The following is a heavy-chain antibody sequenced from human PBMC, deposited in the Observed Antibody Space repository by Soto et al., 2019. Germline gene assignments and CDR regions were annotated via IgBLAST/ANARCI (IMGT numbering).Heavy chain of an antibody. CDR3: ATDVFTANRYYYYMDV. Sequence: GASVKVSCKVSGYTLTELSMHWVRQAPGKGLEWMGGFDPEDGKTIYAQKFQGRVTMTEDTSTDTAYMELSSLRSEDTAVYYCATDVFTANRYYYYMDVWGKGTTVTVS. CDR1: GYTLTELS. CDR2: FDPEDGKT. V-gene: IGHV1-24*01. D-gene: IGHD3-16*01. J-gene: IGHJ6*03.